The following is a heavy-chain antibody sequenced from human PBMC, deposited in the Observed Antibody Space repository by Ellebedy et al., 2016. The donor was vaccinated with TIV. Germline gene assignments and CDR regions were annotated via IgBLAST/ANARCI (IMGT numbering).Heavy chain of an antibody. V-gene: IGHV3-30-3*01. D-gene: IGHD4-11*01. J-gene: IGHJ4*02. CDR1: GFTFNNYA. CDR3: ARDHSSSTTVFDY. Sequence: GGSLRLSXAASGFTFNNYAMHWVRQAPGKGLEWVAVISYDGGNKVYADSVKGRFTISRDNSKNTLSLQMNSLKPEDTAMYYCARDHSSSTTVFDYWGLGTLVTVSS. CDR2: ISYDGGNK.